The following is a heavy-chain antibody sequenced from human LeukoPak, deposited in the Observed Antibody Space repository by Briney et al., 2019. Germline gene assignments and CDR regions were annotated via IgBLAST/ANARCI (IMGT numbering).Heavy chain of an antibody. V-gene: IGHV3-21*01. CDR1: GFTFSTYG. CDR2: ISSGDAHT. J-gene: IGHJ5*02. D-gene: IGHD6-19*01. Sequence: GGSLRLSCAASGFTFSTYGMSWVRQTPGKGLEWVSAISSGDAHTYSADSVRGRFTISRDNAKNSLYLQMNSLRDEDTAVYYCARAIAVAGSYNWFDPWGQGTLVTVSS. CDR3: ARAIAVAGSYNWFDP.